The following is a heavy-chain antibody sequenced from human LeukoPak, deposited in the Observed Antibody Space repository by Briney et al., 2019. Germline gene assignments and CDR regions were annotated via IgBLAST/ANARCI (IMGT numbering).Heavy chain of an antibody. D-gene: IGHD1-26*01. J-gene: IGHJ4*02. CDR2: ISNDERNK. CDR3: ARDQGSGSYLDY. CDR1: GFTFTNFA. V-gene: IGHV3-30*04. Sequence: GGSLRLSCAASGFTFTNFAMHWVRQAPGKGLEWVAVISNDERNKYYADSVKGRFTISRDNSKNTLYLQMNSLRGEDTAVYYCARDQGSGSYLDYWGQGTLVTVSS.